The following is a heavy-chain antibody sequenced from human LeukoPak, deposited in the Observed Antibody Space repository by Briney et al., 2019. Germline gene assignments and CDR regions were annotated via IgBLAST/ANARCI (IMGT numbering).Heavy chain of an antibody. J-gene: IGHJ4*02. V-gene: IGHV4-59*08. CDR1: GASISRYY. CDR2: MYYTGST. CDR3: ASHDYAEAPFDY. D-gene: IGHD4-17*01. Sequence: SETLSLTCTVSGASISRYYWSWIRQPPGEGPEWIGYMYYTGSTNYNPSLKSRVTISVDTSKNQFSLKLTSVTAADTAVYFCASHDYAEAPFDYWGQGALVTVSA.